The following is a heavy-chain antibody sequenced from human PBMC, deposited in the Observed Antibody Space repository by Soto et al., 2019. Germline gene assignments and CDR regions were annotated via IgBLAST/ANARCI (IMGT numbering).Heavy chain of an antibody. J-gene: IGHJ5*02. D-gene: IGHD2-2*01. CDR3: ARAAGCSSTSCYVIGNWFDP. V-gene: IGHV1-69*02. CDR2: IIPILGIA. CDR1: GGTFSSYT. Sequence: QVQLVQSGAEVKKPGSSVKVSCKASGGTFSSYTISWVRQAPGQGLEWMGRIIPILGIANYEQKFQGRVTITADKSTSTAYMQLSSLRSEDTAVYYCARAAGCSSTSCYVIGNWFDPWGQGTLVTVSS.